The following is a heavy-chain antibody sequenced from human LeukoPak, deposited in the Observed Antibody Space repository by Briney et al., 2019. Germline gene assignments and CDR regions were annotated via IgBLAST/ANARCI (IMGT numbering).Heavy chain of an antibody. J-gene: IGHJ6*02. V-gene: IGHV3-23*01. D-gene: IGHD2-2*01. CDR2: ISGSGGST. CDR3: AKDLGAVVPAAMYYYYYYGMDV. Sequence: GGSLRLSCAASGFTFSSYAISWVRQAPGKGLEWVSAISGSGGSTYYADSVKGRFTISRDNSKNTLYLQMNSLRAEDTAVYYCAKDLGAVVPAAMYYYYYYGMDVWGQGTTVTVSS. CDR1: GFTFSSYA.